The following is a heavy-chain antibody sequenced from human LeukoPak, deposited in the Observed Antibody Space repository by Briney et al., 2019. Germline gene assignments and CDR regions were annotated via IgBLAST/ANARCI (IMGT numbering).Heavy chain of an antibody. V-gene: IGHV4-30-2*01. CDR2: IYHSGST. D-gene: IGHD2-15*01. CDR1: GGSISSGGYS. CDR3: ARGVVDPDNWFDP. J-gene: IGHJ5*02. Sequence: PSETLSLTCTVSGGSISSGGYSWSWIRQPPGKGLEWIGYIYHSGSTYYNPSLKSRVTISVDRSKNQFSLKLSSVTAADTAVYYCARGVVDPDNWFDPWGQGTLVTVSS.